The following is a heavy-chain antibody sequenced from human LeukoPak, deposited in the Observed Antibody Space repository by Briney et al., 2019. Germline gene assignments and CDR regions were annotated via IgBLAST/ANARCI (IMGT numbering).Heavy chain of an antibody. CDR2: ISWNSGSI. D-gene: IGHD6-13*01. Sequence: GGSLRLSCAASGFTFDDYAMHWVRQAPGKGLEWVSGISWNSGSIGYADSVKGRFTISRDNAKNSLYLQMNSLRAEDTALYYCAKDRRASIAAAGPFDPWGQGTLVTVSS. V-gene: IGHV3-9*01. CDR1: GFTFDDYA. J-gene: IGHJ5*02. CDR3: AKDRRASIAAAGPFDP.